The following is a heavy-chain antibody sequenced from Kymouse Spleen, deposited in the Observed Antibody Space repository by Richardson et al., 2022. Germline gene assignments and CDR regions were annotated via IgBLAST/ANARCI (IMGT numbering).Heavy chain of an antibody. CDR1: GGSFSGYY. Sequence: QVQLQQWGAGLLKPSETLSLTCAVYGGSFSGYYWSWIRQPPGKGLEWIGEINHSGSTNYNPSLKSRVTISVDTSKNQFSLKLSSVTAADTAVYYCARIPHYDSPGPWGQGTLVTVSS. J-gene: IGHJ5*02. D-gene: IGHD3-3*01. CDR3: ARIPHYDSPGP. CDR2: INHSGST. V-gene: IGHV4-34*01.